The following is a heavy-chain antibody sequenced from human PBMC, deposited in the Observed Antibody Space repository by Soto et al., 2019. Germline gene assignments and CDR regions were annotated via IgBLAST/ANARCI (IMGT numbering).Heavy chain of an antibody. J-gene: IGHJ4*02. V-gene: IGHV3-33*01. CDR3: ARDLSGYYDSKTPTDY. CDR2: IWYDGSNK. CDR1: GFTFSSYG. Sequence: GGSLRLSCAASGFTFSSYGMHWVRQAPGKGLEWVAVIWYDGSNKYYADSVKGRFTISRDNSKNTLYLQMNSLRAEDTAVYYCARDLSGYYDSKTPTDYWGQGTLVTVSS. D-gene: IGHD3-22*01.